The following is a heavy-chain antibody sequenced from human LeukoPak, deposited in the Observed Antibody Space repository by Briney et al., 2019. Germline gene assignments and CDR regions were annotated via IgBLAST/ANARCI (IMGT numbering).Heavy chain of an antibody. CDR2: TSSDLNVK. D-gene: IGHD3-10*01. Sequence: GGSLRLSCAASGFTFRNYVIHWVRQAPGKGLEWVAVTSSDLNVKLYADSVKGRFTISRDNSRSTLYLQMNSLRPEDTAIYYCAREGYYGSGSPPSLYFDYWGQGTLVIVSS. CDR1: GFTFRNYV. J-gene: IGHJ4*02. CDR3: AREGYYGSGSPPSLYFDY. V-gene: IGHV3-30-3*01.